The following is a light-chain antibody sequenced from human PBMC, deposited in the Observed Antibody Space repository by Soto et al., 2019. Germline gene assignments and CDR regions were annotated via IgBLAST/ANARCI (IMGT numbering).Light chain of an antibody. J-gene: IGLJ7*01. CDR2: EVS. CDR3: CSYAGSSTYAV. CDR1: SSDVGSYNL. Sequence: QSALTQPASVSGSPGQSITISCTGTSSDVGSYNLVSWYQQHPGKAPKLMIYEVSKRPSGVSNRFFAFKSGNTASLTISGLQAEDEAEYYCCSYAGSSTYAVFGGGTQLTVL. V-gene: IGLV2-23*02.